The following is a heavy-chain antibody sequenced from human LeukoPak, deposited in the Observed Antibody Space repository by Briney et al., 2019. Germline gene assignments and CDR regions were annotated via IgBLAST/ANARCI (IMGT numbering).Heavy chain of an antibody. D-gene: IGHD6-19*01. CDR3: ARVAGSIDY. Sequence: VASVKVSCKASGYTFTTYDINWVRQASGQGLEWMGWINLKSGYTGYAQKLQGRVTITRDTSIITAYMELNSLRSEDTAVYYCARVAGSIDYWGQGTLVTVSS. CDR2: INLKSGYT. CDR1: GYTFTTYD. V-gene: IGHV1-8*03. J-gene: IGHJ4*02.